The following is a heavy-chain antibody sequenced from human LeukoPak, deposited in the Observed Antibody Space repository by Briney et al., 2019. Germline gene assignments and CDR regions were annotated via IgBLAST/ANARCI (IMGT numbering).Heavy chain of an antibody. CDR2: IYYSRST. J-gene: IGHJ5*02. Sequence: SETLSLTCTVSGGSISSYYWSWIRQPPGKGLEWIGYIYYSRSTNYNPSLKSRGTISVETSKNQFCLKLSSVTAADTGVYYCARTLGYCSSTSCYAPLGPWGQGTLVTVSS. CDR1: GGSISSYY. CDR3: ARTLGYCSSTSCYAPLGP. D-gene: IGHD2-2*01. V-gene: IGHV4-59*01.